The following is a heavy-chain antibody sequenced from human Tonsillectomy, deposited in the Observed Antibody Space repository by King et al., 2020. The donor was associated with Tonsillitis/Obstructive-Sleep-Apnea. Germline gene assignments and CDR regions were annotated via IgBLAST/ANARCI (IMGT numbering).Heavy chain of an antibody. CDR1: GYTFTSYY. V-gene: IGHV1-46*01. Sequence: VQLVESGADVKKPGASVKVSCKASGYTFTSYYMHWVRQAPGQGLEWMGIINPSGDSTTYAHKFKGRVTMTSDTSTSTVYMELSSLRSEDTAVYYCARGVQELKVGYSYGYYFDYWGQGTLVTVSS. J-gene: IGHJ4*02. CDR3: ARGVQELKVGYSYGYYFDY. CDR2: INPSGDST. D-gene: IGHD5-18*01.